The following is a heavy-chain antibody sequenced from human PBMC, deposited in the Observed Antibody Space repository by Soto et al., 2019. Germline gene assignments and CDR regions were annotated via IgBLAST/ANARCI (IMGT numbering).Heavy chain of an antibody. D-gene: IGHD3-3*01. V-gene: IGHV4-31*03. CDR3: ARGQYYDFWSGYNHYYYMDV. CDR2: IYYSGST. Sequence: SETLSLTCTVSGGSISSGGYYWSWIRQHPGKGLEWIGYIYYSGSTYYNPSLKSRVTISVDTSKNQFSLKLSSVTAADTAVYYCARGQYYDFWSGYNHYYYMDVWAKGPRSPSP. J-gene: IGHJ6*03. CDR1: GGSISSGGYY.